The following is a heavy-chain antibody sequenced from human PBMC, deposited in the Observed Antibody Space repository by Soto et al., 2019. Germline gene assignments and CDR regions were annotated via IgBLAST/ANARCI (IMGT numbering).Heavy chain of an antibody. D-gene: IGHD5-18*01. Sequence: GGTLRLSCAASGFTFSSYWMHWVRQAPGKGLVWVSRINSDGSSTSYADSVKGRFTISRDNAKNTLYLQMNSLRAEDTAVYYRACVLRYSYGINCFDPWGQGTLVTVSS. CDR2: INSDGSST. CDR3: ACVLRYSYGINCFDP. V-gene: IGHV3-74*01. J-gene: IGHJ5*02. CDR1: GFTFSSYW.